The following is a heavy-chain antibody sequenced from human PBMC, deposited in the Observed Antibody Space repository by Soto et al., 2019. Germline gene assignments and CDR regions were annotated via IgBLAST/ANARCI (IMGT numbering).Heavy chain of an antibody. CDR3: ARFDWRLYTYYYDCSGYKYPL. J-gene: IGHJ4*02. D-gene: IGHD3-22*01. Sequence: PSETLSLTCTVSGGSISSGDYYWSWIRQPPGKGLEWIGYIYYSGSTYYNPSLKSRVTISVDTSKNQFSLKLSSVTAADTAVYYCARFDWRLYTYYYDCSGYKYPLWGQGTLVTVSS. V-gene: IGHV4-30-4*01. CDR2: IYYSGST. CDR1: GGSISSGDYY.